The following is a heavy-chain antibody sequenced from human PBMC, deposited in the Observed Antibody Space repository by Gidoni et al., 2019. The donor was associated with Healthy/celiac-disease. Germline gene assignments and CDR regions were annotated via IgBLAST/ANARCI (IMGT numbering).Heavy chain of an antibody. CDR2: ISWNSGSI. CDR1: GSTFVDYA. CDR3: AKDINEVKWLAPEGGGMDV. V-gene: IGHV3-9*01. Sequence: EVQLVASGGGLVQPGRSLRLSCSASGSTFVDYAMNGFRQAPGKGLEGVAGISWNSGSIGYADSGKGRFTISRDNAKNSLYLQMNSLRAEDTALYYCAKDINEVKWLAPEGGGMDVWGQGTTVTVSS. J-gene: IGHJ6*02. D-gene: IGHD6-19*01.